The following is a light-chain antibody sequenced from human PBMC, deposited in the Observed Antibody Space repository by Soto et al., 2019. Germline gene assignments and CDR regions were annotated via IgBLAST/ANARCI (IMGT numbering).Light chain of an antibody. CDR2: AAS. J-gene: IGKJ1*01. CDR1: QSVSSAY. V-gene: IGKV3-20*01. CDR3: QQYGSSSTWT. Sequence: EIVLTQSPGTLSLSPGERATLSCRASQSVSSAYLAWYQHKPGQPPTLLIYAASSRVTGIPDRFSGSGSGTHFALTISRLEPEDFASYYCQQYGSSSTWTFGQGTKVEIK.